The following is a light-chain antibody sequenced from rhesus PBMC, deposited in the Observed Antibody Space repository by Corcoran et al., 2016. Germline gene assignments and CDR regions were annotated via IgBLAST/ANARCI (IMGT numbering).Light chain of an antibody. J-gene: IGKJ3*01. CDR3: QHGFGTPFT. CDR2: KAY. Sequence: DIQMTQSPSSLSAYVGDRVTITCRASENVNNYLNWYQQKPGKAPKFLIYKAYTLQSGVPSRSSGSGSGTDYTFPISSLRPEDIATYYCQHGFGTPFTFGPGTKLDIK. V-gene: IGKV1-74*01. CDR1: ENVNNY.